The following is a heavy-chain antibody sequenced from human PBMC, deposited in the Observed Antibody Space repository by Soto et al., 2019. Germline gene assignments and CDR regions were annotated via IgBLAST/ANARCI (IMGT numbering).Heavy chain of an antibody. CDR3: ARLMHYSHSGGSSHSGFDM. Sequence: QVHLVQSGAEVRKPGASVKVSCKASGYTFTDYFIHWVRQAPGQGLEWIGWINPYSGGADLSQKFQGRVTMTRDTSISTAYMEVSSLRSDDTAVFYCARLMHYSHSGGSSHSGFDMWGQGTLVTVSS. CDR1: GYTFTDYF. D-gene: IGHD2-21*01. CDR2: INPYSGGA. V-gene: IGHV1-2*02. J-gene: IGHJ3*02.